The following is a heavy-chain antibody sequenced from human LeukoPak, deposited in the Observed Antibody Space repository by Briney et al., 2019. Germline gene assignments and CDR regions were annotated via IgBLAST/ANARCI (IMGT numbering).Heavy chain of an antibody. CDR2: IIPILGIA. Sequence: GASVKVSCKASGCTFSSYAISWVRQAPGQGLEWMGRIIPILGIANYAQKFQGRVTITADKSTSTAYMELSSLRSEDTAVYYCATPPYCGGDCYSNRYYYYGMDVWGQGTTVTVSS. V-gene: IGHV1-69*04. CDR1: GCTFSSYA. J-gene: IGHJ6*02. CDR3: ATPPYCGGDCYSNRYYYYGMDV. D-gene: IGHD2-21*02.